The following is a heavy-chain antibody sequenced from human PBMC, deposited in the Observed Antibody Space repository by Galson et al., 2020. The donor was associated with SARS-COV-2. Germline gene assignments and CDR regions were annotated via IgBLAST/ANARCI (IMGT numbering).Heavy chain of an antibody. CDR3: AKDFGYSSGNIDY. Sequence: GGSLRLSCAASGFTFDDYAMHWVRQAPGKGLEWVSGISWNSGSIGYADSVKGRFTISRDNAKNSLYLQMNSLRAEDTALYYCAKDFGYSSGNIDYWGQGTLVTVSS. D-gene: IGHD6-19*01. V-gene: IGHV3-9*01. CDR1: GFTFDDYA. J-gene: IGHJ4*02. CDR2: ISWNSGSI.